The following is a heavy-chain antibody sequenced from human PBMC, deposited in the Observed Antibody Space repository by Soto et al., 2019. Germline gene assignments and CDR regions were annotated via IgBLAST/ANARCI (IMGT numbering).Heavy chain of an antibody. CDR3: ARNNVRGVSNSYNWMDP. J-gene: IGHJ5*02. D-gene: IGHD3-10*01. V-gene: IGHV4-59*01. CDR1: GGPISSYY. CDR2: IFYTGNT. Sequence: PSETLSLTCNVSGGPISSYYWSWIRQSPGKGLEWIGQIFYTGNTNYNPSLKSRVTMSVDIPKKQFSLKLRSVTTADTAIYFCARNNVRGVSNSYNWMDPWGQGTLVTVSS.